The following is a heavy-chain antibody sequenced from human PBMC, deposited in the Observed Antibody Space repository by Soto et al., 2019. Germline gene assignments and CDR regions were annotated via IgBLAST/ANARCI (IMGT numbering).Heavy chain of an antibody. J-gene: IGHJ4*02. CDR2: IYYSGST. D-gene: IGHD6-19*01. V-gene: IGHV4-59*01. Sequence: SETLSLTCTVSGASLSSFFWSWIRQPPGKGLEWIGYIYYSGSTNYNPALRSRVTISVNTTKNQFSLKLSPVTAADTAVYYCARVIGGWYEHDYWGQGTPVTVSS. CDR1: GASLSSFF. CDR3: ARVIGGWYEHDY.